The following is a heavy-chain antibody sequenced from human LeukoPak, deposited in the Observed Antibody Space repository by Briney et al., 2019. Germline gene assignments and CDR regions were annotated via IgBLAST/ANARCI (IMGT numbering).Heavy chain of an antibody. CDR3: AKVGSGSFSGY. D-gene: IGHD3-10*01. J-gene: IGHJ4*02. CDR2: ISGSGGST. V-gene: IGHV3-23*01. CDR1: GFTFSNYE. Sequence: GGSLRLSCAASGFTFSNYEMNWVRQAPGKGLEWVSAISGSGGSTYYADSVKGRFTISRDNSKNTLYLQMNSLRAEDTAVYYCAKVGSGSFSGYWGQGTLVTVSS.